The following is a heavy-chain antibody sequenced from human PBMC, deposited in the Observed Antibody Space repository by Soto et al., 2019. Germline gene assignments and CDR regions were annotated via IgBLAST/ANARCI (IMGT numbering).Heavy chain of an antibody. Sequence: QLQLQESGPGLVKPSETLSLTCTVSGGSISSSSYYWGWIRQPPGKGLEWIGSIYYSGSTYYNPSLKIQVFLSVDTSNIQFSLKLSFVTAADTAVYYCARPCYNHYGDYEDAFDIWGQGTMVTVSS. J-gene: IGHJ3*02. CDR3: ARPCYNHYGDYEDAFDI. D-gene: IGHD4-17*01. CDR1: GGSISSSSYY. CDR2: IYYSGST. V-gene: IGHV4-39*01.